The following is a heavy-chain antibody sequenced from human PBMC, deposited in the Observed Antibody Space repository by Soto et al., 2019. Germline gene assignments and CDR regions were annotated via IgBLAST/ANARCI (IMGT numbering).Heavy chain of an antibody. D-gene: IGHD5-12*01. Sequence: GGSLRLSCAASGFTFSSYSMNWVRQAPGKGLEWVSYISSSSSTIYYADSVKGRFTISRDNAKNSLYLQMNSLRAEDTAVYYCARDNYNHEYSGYDYYYYMDVWGKGTTVTVSS. CDR2: ISSSSSTI. CDR1: GFTFSSYS. J-gene: IGHJ6*03. V-gene: IGHV3-48*01. CDR3: ARDNYNHEYSGYDYYYYMDV.